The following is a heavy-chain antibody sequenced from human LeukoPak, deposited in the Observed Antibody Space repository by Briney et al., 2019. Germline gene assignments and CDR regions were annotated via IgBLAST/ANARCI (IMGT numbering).Heavy chain of an antibody. V-gene: IGHV3-53*01. CDR3: ARDGLKNLAFGY. J-gene: IGHJ4*02. Sequence: PGGSLRLSCAASGFSVSSNYMTWVRQAPGKWLEWVSVIYTGANTYYADSVKDRFTISRHKSKNTLYLQMNSLRAEETAVYYCARDGLKNLAFGYWGQGTLVTVSS. CDR1: GFSVSSNY. CDR2: IYTGANT. D-gene: IGHD2/OR15-2a*01.